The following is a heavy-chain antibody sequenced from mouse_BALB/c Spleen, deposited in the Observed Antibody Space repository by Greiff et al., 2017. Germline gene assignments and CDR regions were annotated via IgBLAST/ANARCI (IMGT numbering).Heavy chain of an antibody. CDR2: INPYNDGT. Sequence: VQLQQSGPELVKPGASVKMSCKASGYTFTSYVMHWVKQKPGQGLEWIGYINPYNDGTKYNEKFKGKATLTSDKSSSTAYMELSSLTSEDSAVYYCARSPLGYSGYYYAMDYWGQGTSVTVSS. CDR3: ARSPLGYSGYYYAMDY. D-gene: IGHD2-3*01. CDR1: GYTFTSYV. J-gene: IGHJ4*01. V-gene: IGHV1-14*01.